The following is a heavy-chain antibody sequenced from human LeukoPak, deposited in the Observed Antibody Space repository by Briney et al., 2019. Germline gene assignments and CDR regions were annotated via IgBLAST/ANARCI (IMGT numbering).Heavy chain of an antibody. CDR1: GDSVSSNSVA. V-gene: IGHV6-1*01. J-gene: IGHJ5*02. CDR2: TYYTSKWNN. CDR3: ARQASRRFDP. Sequence: SQTLSLTRAISGDSVSSNSVAWNWFRQSPSRGLEWLGRTYYTSKWNNDYAESVQSRIAVNPDTSKNQFSLYLNSVTLEDTAVYYCARQASRRFDPWGQGTLVTVSS.